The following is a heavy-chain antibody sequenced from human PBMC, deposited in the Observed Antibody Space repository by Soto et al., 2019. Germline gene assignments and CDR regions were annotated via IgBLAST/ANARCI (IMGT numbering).Heavy chain of an antibody. CDR2: INVGNGNT. D-gene: IGHD5-18*01. CDR1: GYTFTSYA. V-gene: IGHV1-3*01. Sequence: ASVKVSCKASGYTFTSYAMNWVRQAPGQRLEWMGWINVGNGNTKFSQKFQGRVTITRDTSASTAYMELNSLKPEDTGVYYCARDDPKGYNYSVAFFDYWGQGTPVTVSS. CDR3: ARDDPKGYNYSVAFFDY. J-gene: IGHJ4*02.